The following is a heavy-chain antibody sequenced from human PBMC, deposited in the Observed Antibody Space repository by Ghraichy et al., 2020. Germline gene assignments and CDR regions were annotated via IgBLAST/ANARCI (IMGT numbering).Heavy chain of an antibody. CDR3: ARDGGWGSGSYRPFDY. CDR2: ISYDGSNK. D-gene: IGHD3-10*01. Sequence: GGSLRLSCAASGFTFSSYAMHWVRQAPGKGLEWVAVISYDGSNKYYADSVKGRFTISRDNSKNTLYLQMNSLRAEDTAVYYCARDGGWGSGSYRPFDYWGQGTLVTVSS. V-gene: IGHV3-30*04. CDR1: GFTFSSYA. J-gene: IGHJ4*02.